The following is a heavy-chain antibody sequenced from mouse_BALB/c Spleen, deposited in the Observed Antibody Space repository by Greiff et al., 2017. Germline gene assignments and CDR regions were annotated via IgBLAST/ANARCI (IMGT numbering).Heavy chain of an antibody. D-gene: IGHD2-10*01. CDR2: IYWDDDK. Sequence: QVTLKVSGPGILQPSQTLSLTCSFSGFSLSTSGMGVSWIRQPSGKGLEWLAHIYWDDDKRYNPSLKSRLTISKDTSSNQVFLKITSVDTADTATYYCARRSAYSLFAYWGQGTLVTVSA. J-gene: IGHJ3*01. V-gene: IGHV8-12*01. CDR1: GFSLSTSGMG. CDR3: ARRSAYSLFAY.